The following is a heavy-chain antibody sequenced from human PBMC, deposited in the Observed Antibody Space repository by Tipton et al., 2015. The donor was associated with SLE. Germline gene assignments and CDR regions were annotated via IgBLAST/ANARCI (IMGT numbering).Heavy chain of an antibody. CDR1: GGSFSGYY. CDR3: ARDPLGY. J-gene: IGHJ4*02. V-gene: IGHV4-34*09. Sequence: TLSLTCAVYGGSFSGYYWSWIRQPPGKGLEWIGYISDNGITYYSPSLKSRVTLSVDSSKNQFSLKLSSVTAADTAVYYCARDPLGYWGQGTLVTVSS. CDR2: ISDNGIT. D-gene: IGHD7-27*01.